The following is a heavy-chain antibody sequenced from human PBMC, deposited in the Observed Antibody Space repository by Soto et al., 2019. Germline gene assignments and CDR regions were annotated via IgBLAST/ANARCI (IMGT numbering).Heavy chain of an antibody. D-gene: IGHD3-22*01. V-gene: IGHV3-7*03. J-gene: IGHJ4*02. Sequence: SLRLSCAASGFTFSNSWMSWVRQAPGKGLEWVATIKQDESEKYYVDSVKGRFTVSRDNAKNSLYLQMNSLRAEDAAVYYCARGDYYDRRFDYWGQGTLVTVSS. CDR2: IKQDESEK. CDR1: GFTFSNSW. CDR3: ARGDYYDRRFDY.